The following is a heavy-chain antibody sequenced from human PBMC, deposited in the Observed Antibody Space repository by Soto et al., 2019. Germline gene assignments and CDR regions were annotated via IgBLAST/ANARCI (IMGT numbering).Heavy chain of an antibody. D-gene: IGHD2-15*01. V-gene: IGHV4-39*01. CDR3: ARRGYCSCSSWYSGGFYP. Sequence: PSETLSLTCTVSGGSISSSSFYWGWIRQPPGKGLEWIGSIYYSGSTYYNPSLKSRVTISVDTSKNQFSLKLSSVTAADTAVYYFARRGYCSCSSWYSGGFYPLGQGTLVTVSA. CDR2: IYYSGST. J-gene: IGHJ5*02. CDR1: GGSISSSSFY.